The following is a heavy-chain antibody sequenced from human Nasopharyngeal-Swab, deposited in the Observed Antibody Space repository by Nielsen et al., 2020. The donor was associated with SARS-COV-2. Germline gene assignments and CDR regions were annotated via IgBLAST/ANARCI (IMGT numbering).Heavy chain of an antibody. CDR1: GYTFTSYG. J-gene: IGHJ4*02. Sequence: APVKVSCKASGYTFTSYGISWVRQAPGQGLEWMGWISAYNGNTNYAQKFQGRVTMTRNTSISTAYMELSSLRSEDTAVYYCARSDYDSSGYFNWGQGTLVTVSS. CDR3: ARSDYDSSGYFN. V-gene: IGHV1-18*04. D-gene: IGHD3-22*01. CDR2: ISAYNGNT.